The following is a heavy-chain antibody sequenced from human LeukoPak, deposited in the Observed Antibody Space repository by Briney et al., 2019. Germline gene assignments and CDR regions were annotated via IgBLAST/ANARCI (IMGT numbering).Heavy chain of an antibody. CDR1: GFTFSSYS. Sequence: GGSLRLSCAASGFTFSSYSMNWVRQAPGKGLEWVSYISSSGRSILYADSVEGRFTVSRDNAKNSLYLQMNNLRAEDTAVYYCGREIPSGSYAPDYWGQGILVIVSS. CDR2: ISSSGRSI. V-gene: IGHV3-21*05. J-gene: IGHJ4*02. D-gene: IGHD1-26*01. CDR3: GREIPSGSYAPDY.